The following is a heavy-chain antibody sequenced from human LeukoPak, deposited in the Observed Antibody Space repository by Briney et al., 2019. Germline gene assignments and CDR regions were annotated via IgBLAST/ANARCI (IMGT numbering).Heavy chain of an antibody. CDR1: GFTFNSYG. J-gene: IGHJ4*02. V-gene: IGHV3-30*03. CDR3: AILTDY. D-gene: IGHD2-15*01. CDR2: ISYDGSNK. Sequence: GRSLRLSCAASGFTFNSYGMHWVRQAPGKGLEWVAVISYDGSNKYYADSVKGRFTISRDNSKNTLYLQMNSLRAEDTAVYYCAILTDYWGQGTLVTVSS.